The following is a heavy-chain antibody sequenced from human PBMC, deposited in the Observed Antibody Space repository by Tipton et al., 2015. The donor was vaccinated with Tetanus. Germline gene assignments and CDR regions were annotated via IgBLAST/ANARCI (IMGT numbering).Heavy chain of an antibody. CDR3: ARTIAVADNYFDY. CDR2: IYYSGSTNY. V-gene: IGHV4-59*08. D-gene: IGHD6-19*01. Sequence: TLSLTCSVSGGSISSYYWSWIRQPPGKGLEWIGYIYYSGSTNYNYNPSLKSRVTISVDTSKNQFSLKLSSVTAADTAVYYCARTIAVADNYFDYWGQGTLVTVSS. J-gene: IGHJ4*02. CDR1: GGSISSYY.